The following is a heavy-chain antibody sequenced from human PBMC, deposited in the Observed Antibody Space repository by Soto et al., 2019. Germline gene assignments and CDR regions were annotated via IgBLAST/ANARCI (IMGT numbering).Heavy chain of an antibody. CDR2: IYHSGST. CDR3: ARKIENYYGSGSYYKGESNWFDP. J-gene: IGHJ5*02. CDR1: GGSISSGGYS. Sequence: SETLSLTCAVSGGSISSGGYSWSWIRHPPGKGLEWIGYIYHSGSTYYNPSLKSRVTISVDRSKNQFSLKLSSVTAADTAVYYCARKIENYYGSGSYYKGESNWFDPWDQGTLVTVSS. D-gene: IGHD3-10*01. V-gene: IGHV4-30-2*01.